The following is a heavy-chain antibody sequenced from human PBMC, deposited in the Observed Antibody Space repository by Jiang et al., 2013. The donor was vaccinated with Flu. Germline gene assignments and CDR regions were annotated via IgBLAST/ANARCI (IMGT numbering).Heavy chain of an antibody. CDR2: TYYRSKWYN. V-gene: IGHV6-1*01. J-gene: IGHJ6*02. D-gene: IGHD5-12*01. Sequence: SQTLSLTCAISGDSVSSNSAAWNWIRQSPSRGLEWLGRTYYRSKWYNDYAVSVKSRITINPDTSKNQFSLQLNSVTPEDTAVYYCAREGGYSGYDLGYYYYGMDVWGQGTTVTVSS. CDR1: GDSVSSNSAA. CDR3: AREGGYSGYDLGYYYYGMDV.